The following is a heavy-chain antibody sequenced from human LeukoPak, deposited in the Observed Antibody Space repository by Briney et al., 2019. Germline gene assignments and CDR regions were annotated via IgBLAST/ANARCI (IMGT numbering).Heavy chain of an antibody. J-gene: IGHJ4*02. CDR2: ISYDGSNK. CDR3: ARSFSGSYPDFDY. Sequence: GSLRLSCAASGFIFRSYAMHWVRQAPGKGLEWVALISYDGSNKYYADSVKGRFTISRDNSKNTLYLQMNSLRVEDTAVYYCARSFSGSYPDFDYWGQGALVTVSS. D-gene: IGHD1-26*01. V-gene: IGHV3-30*04. CDR1: GFIFRSYA.